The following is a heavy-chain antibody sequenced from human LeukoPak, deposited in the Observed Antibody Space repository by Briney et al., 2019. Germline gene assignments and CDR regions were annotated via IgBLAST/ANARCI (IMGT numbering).Heavy chain of an antibody. Sequence: GGSLRLSCTAAGATFNSYAMNWVRQAPGKGLEWVSSIRGSGGSTYTADSVKGRFIISRDNSKSMLYIQMNSLRAEDTAVYYCAKEIGIVATPFDYWGQGTLVTVSS. CDR3: AKEIGIVATPFDY. CDR1: GATFNSYA. D-gene: IGHD5-12*01. J-gene: IGHJ4*02. CDR2: IRGSGGST. V-gene: IGHV3-23*01.